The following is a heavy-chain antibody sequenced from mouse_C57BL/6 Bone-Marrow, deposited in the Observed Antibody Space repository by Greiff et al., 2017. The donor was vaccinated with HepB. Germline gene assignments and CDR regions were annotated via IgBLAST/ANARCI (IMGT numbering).Heavy chain of an antibody. Sequence: VQLQQSGAELVRPGASVKLSCTASGFNIKDDYMHWVKQRPEQGLEWIGWIDPENGDTEYASKFQGKATITADTSSNTAYLQLSSLTSEDTAAYYCTTAQATSYAMDYWGQGTSVTVSS. CDR1: GFNIKDDY. CDR2: IDPENGDT. CDR3: TTAQATSYAMDY. D-gene: IGHD3-2*02. V-gene: IGHV14-4*01. J-gene: IGHJ4*01.